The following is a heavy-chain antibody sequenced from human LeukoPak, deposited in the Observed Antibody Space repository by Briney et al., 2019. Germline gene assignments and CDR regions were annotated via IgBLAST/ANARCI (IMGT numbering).Heavy chain of an antibody. CDR3: AKIWFGELSYYGMDV. CDR1: GSRFTSYW. CDR2: IDPSDSYT. V-gene: IGHV5-10-1*01. D-gene: IGHD3-10*01. Sequence: GESLKISCQASGSRFTSYWIGWGRQLPGKGLEWMGRIDPSDSYTNYSPSFQGHVTISADKSISTAYLQWSSLKASDTAMYYCAKIWFGELSYYGMDVWGQGTTVTVSS. J-gene: IGHJ6*02.